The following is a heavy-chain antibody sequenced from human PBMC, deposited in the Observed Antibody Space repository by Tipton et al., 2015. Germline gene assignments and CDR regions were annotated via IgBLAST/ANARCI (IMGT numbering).Heavy chain of an antibody. CDR2: IWYGASNK. Sequence: SLRLSCAASGFTFSIYGMHWVRQAPGKGLEWVAVIWYGASNKYYADSVKGRFTISRDNAKNSLYLQMNSLRAEDTAVYYCARDLLDWGWLQLPFDSWGQGTLVTVSP. CDR3: ARDLLDWGWLQLPFDS. V-gene: IGHV3-33*01. J-gene: IGHJ4*02. D-gene: IGHD5-24*01. CDR1: GFTFSIYG.